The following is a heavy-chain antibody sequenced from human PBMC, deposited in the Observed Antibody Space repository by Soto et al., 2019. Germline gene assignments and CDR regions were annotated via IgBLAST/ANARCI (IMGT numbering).Heavy chain of an antibody. Sequence: ASVKVSCKASGGTFSSYAISWVRQAPGQGLEWMGGIIPIFGTANYAQKFQGRVTITADESTSTAYMELSSLRSEDTAVYYCARGEIVVVPAASRTYSSSSYYYYGMGVWGQGTTVTVSS. CDR2: IIPIFGTA. D-gene: IGHD2-2*01. V-gene: IGHV1-69*13. J-gene: IGHJ6*02. CDR1: GGTFSSYA. CDR3: ARGEIVVVPAASRTYSSSSYYYYGMGV.